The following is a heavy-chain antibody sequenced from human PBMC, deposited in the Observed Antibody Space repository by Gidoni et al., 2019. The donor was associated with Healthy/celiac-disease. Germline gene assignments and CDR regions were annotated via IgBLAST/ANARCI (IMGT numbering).Heavy chain of an antibody. D-gene: IGHD1-26*01. V-gene: IGHV4-4*07. CDR3: ARDEPLGSVGATPLDYYYYMDV. Sequence: QVQLQESGPGLVTPAETLSLTCHVSGGSLSSYYWSWIRQPAGKGLEWIGRIYASGSTNYNPSLKSRVTMSVDTSKNQFSLKLSSVTAADTAVYYCARDEPLGSVGATPLDYYYYMDVWGKGTTVTVSS. CDR2: IYASGST. CDR1: GGSLSSYY. J-gene: IGHJ6*03.